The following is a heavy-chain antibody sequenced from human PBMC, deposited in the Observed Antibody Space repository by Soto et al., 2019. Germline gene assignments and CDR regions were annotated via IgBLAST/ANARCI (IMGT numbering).Heavy chain of an antibody. Sequence: PSETLSLTCTVSGGSVSSAGYYWSWIRQPPGKGLEWIGYIYYSGSTNYNPSLKSRVTISVDTSKNQFSLKLSSVTAADTAVYYCARVRVSGGSGFDYWGQGTLVTVSS. D-gene: IGHD2-15*01. CDR3: ARVRVSGGSGFDY. J-gene: IGHJ4*02. V-gene: IGHV4-61*08. CDR1: GGSVSSAGYY. CDR2: IYYSGST.